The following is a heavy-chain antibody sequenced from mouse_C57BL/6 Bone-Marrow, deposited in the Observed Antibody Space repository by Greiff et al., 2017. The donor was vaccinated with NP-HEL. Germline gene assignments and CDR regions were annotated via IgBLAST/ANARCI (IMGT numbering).Heavy chain of an antibody. CDR1: GYTFTSYW. CDR3: ARSRIVAHYFDY. V-gene: IGHV1-55*01. J-gene: IGHJ2*01. CDR2: IYPGSGST. Sequence: VQLQQPGAELVKPGASVKMSCKASGYTFTSYWITWVKQRPGQGLEWIGDIYPGSGSTNYNEKFKSKATLTVDTSSSTAYMKLSSLTSEDSAVDYCARSRIVAHYFDYWGQGTTLTVSS. D-gene: IGHD1-1*01.